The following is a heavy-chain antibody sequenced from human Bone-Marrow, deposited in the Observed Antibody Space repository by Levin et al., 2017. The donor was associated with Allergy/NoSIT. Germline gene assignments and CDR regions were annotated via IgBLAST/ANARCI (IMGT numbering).Heavy chain of an antibody. J-gene: IGHJ4*02. CDR1: GFTFSSYG. V-gene: IGHV3-30*18. D-gene: IGHD6-6*01. CDR3: AKGYGRSSTWGVGNYFDY. Sequence: GGSLRLSCAASGFTFSSYGMHWVRQAPGKGLEWVALISYDGSNKYYADSVKGRFTISRDNSNHTLYLQMNSLRAEDTAVYYCAKGYGRSSTWGVGNYFDYWGQGTLVTVSS. CDR2: ISYDGSNK.